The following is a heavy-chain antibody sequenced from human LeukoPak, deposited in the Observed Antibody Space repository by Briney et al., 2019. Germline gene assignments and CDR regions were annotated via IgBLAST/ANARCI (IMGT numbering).Heavy chain of an antibody. Sequence: SVKVSCKASGYTFTSYGISWVRQAPGQGLEWMGGITAVFRSVNYAQRFQGRVTITADEFMRTVYMELSSLRSEDTAVYYCARHSGYHSTMYLDYWGQGTLVTVSS. CDR2: ITAVFRSV. CDR3: ARHSGYHSTMYLDY. J-gene: IGHJ4*02. CDR1: GYTFTSYG. V-gene: IGHV1-69*13. D-gene: IGHD3-22*01.